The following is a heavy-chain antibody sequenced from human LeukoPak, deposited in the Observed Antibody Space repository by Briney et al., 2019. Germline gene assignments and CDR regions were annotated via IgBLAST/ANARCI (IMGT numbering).Heavy chain of an antibody. CDR3: ARDSTYWYALGSSGPHYFDN. CDR2: ISYEVGIT. CDR1: GFSPCKSV. Sequence: GRCLRHSCVASGFSPCKSVMHRVRPALGKGREWVARISYEVGITHYADSVKGRFTISRDNPKNTLYLQLISLRPEEAAVYYCARDSTYWYALGSSGPHYFDNWGQGTLVTVSS. J-gene: IGHJ4*02. V-gene: IGHV3-30*01. D-gene: IGHD3-10*01.